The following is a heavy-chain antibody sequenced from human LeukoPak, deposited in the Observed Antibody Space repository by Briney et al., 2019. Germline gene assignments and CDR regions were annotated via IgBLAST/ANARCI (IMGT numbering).Heavy chain of an antibody. Sequence: GGSLRLSCAASGFTFSSYAMSWVRQPPGKGLEWVSAISGSGGSTYYADSVKGRFTISRDNSKNTLYLQMNSLRAEDTAVYYCATLAAAGTYRSDYWGQGTLVTVSS. CDR2: ISGSGGST. CDR1: GFTFSSYA. CDR3: ATLAAAGTYRSDY. V-gene: IGHV3-23*01. J-gene: IGHJ4*02. D-gene: IGHD6-13*01.